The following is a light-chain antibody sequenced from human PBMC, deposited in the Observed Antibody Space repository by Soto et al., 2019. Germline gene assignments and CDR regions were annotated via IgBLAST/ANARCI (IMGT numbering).Light chain of an antibody. CDR2: GND. CDR1: SSTIGAGYD. V-gene: IGLV1-40*01. J-gene: IGLJ1*01. CDR3: QSYDNTRSSLSGYV. Sequence: QLVLTQPPSVSGAPGQRVIISCTGSSSTIGAGYDVHWYQQLPGTAPRLLIYGNDNRPSGVPDRFSGSKSDTSASLAITGLQIEDEADYYCQSYDNTRSSLSGYVFGTGTKVTVL.